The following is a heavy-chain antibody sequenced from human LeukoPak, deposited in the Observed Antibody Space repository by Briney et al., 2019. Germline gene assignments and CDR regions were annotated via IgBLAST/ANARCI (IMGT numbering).Heavy chain of an antibody. CDR2: IKHDGSEK. D-gene: IGHD3-16*01. Sequence: GGSLRLSCAASGFTFSSYWMSWVRQAPGKGLEWVANIKHDGSEKYYVDSVKGRFTISRDNAKNSLYLQMNSLRAEDTAVYYCARQGPLWKYYDYVWGMDYWGQGTLVTVSS. CDR3: ARQGPLWKYYDYVWGMDY. J-gene: IGHJ4*02. V-gene: IGHV3-7*01. CDR1: GFTFSSYW.